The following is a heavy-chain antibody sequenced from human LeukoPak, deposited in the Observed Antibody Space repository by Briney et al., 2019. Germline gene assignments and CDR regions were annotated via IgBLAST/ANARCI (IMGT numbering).Heavy chain of an antibody. CDR3: ARDSAPNYYDSSGTSENGMDV. J-gene: IGHJ6*02. Sequence: ASVKVSCKASGYTFTSYYMHWVRQAPGQGLEWMGIINPSGGSTSYAQKFQGRVTMTRDTSTNTVYMELSSLRSEDTAVYYCARDSAPNYYDSSGTSENGMDVWGQGTTVTVSS. CDR2: INPSGGST. V-gene: IGHV1-46*01. CDR1: GYTFTSYY. D-gene: IGHD3-22*01.